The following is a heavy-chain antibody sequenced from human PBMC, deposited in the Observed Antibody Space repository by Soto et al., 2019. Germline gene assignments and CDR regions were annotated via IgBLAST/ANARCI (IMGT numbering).Heavy chain of an antibody. V-gene: IGHV3-43*01. CDR2: ISWDGGST. D-gene: IGHD6-19*01. CDR1: GFTFDDYT. CDR3: AKDSSASTVAGAYYYYGMDV. J-gene: IGHJ6*02. Sequence: GGSLRLSCAASGFTFDDYTMHWVRQAPGKGLEWVSLISWDGGSTYYADSVKGRFTISRDNSKNSLYLQMNSLRTEDTALYYCAKDSSASTVAGAYYYYGMDVWGQGTTVTVSS.